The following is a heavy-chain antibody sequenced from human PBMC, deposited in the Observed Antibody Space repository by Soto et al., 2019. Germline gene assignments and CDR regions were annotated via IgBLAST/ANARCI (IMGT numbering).Heavy chain of an antibody. J-gene: IGHJ3*02. CDR1: GGSISSGGYY. D-gene: IGHD2-21*02. Sequence: QVQLQESGPGLVKPSQTLSLTCTVSGGSISSGGYYWSWIRQHPGKGLEWIGYIYYSGSTYYNPSLKSRVTISVDTSKNQFSQKLSSVTAADTAVYYCARSSYCGGDCYLNAFDIWGQGTMVTVSS. CDR2: IYYSGST. CDR3: ARSSYCGGDCYLNAFDI. V-gene: IGHV4-31*03.